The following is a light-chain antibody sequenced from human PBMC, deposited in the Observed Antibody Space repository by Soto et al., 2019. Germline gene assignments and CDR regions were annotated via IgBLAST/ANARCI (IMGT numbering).Light chain of an antibody. Sequence: QLVLTQSPSASASLGASVKFTCTLSSEHSSYAIAWHQQQPEKGPRYLMKLNSDGSHNKGDGIPDRFSGSSSGAERYLTISSLQSEDEADYYCQTWGTDIVVFGGGTKLTVL. J-gene: IGLJ2*01. CDR1: SEHSSYA. CDR3: QTWGTDIVV. V-gene: IGLV4-69*01. CDR2: LNSDGSH.